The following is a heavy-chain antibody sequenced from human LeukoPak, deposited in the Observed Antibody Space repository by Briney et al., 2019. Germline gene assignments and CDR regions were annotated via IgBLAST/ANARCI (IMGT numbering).Heavy chain of an antibody. V-gene: IGHV3-21*01. D-gene: IGHD6-19*01. CDR1: GFTVSSNY. CDR3: ARVAKQWLVDNWFDP. Sequence: PGGSLRLSCAASGFTVSSNYMSWVRQAPGKGLEWVSSISSSSSYIYYADSVKGRFTISRDNAKNSLYLQMNSLRAEDTAVYYCARVAKQWLVDNWFDPWGQGTLVTVSS. J-gene: IGHJ5*02. CDR2: ISSSSSYI.